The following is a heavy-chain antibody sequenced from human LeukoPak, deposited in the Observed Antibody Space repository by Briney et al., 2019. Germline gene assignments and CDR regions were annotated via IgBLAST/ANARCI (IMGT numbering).Heavy chain of an antibody. V-gene: IGHV3-7*03. CDR1: VFIFRHFY. CDR2: INKDGSEE. J-gene: IGHJ4*02. CDR3: ARWPHCQDF. Sequence: GGALRLSCAASVFIFRHFYISWVRQAPGTGLEWVANINKDGSEEKYVDSVKGRFTISRDNAKNSLYLQMSSLRADDTAVYYCARWPHCQDFWGRGTRVTVSS.